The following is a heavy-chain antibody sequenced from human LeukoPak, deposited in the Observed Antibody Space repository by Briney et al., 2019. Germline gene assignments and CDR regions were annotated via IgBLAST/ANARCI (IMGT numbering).Heavy chain of an antibody. CDR1: GGSFSGYY. CDR3: ARSYHPAYYYYMDV. D-gene: IGHD5-18*01. CDR2: INRSGST. V-gene: IGHV4-34*01. Sequence: SETLSLTCAVYGGSFSGYYWSWIRQPPGKGLEWIGEINRSGSTNYNPSLKSRVTISVDTSKNQFSLKLSSVTAADTAVYYCARSYHPAYYYYMDVWGKGTTVTVSS. J-gene: IGHJ6*03.